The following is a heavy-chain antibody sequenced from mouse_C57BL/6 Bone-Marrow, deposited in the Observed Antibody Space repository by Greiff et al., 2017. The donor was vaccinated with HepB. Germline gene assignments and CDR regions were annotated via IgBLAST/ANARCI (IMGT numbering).Heavy chain of an antibody. CDR2: IYPRSGNT. Sequence: VQRVESGAELARPGASVKLSCKASGYTFTSYGISWVKQRTGQGLEWIGEIYPRSGNTYYNEKFKGKATLTADKSSRTAYMELRSLSSEDSAVYFCARRTAQAPAMDYWGQGTSVTVSS. V-gene: IGHV1-81*01. CDR3: ARRTAQAPAMDY. CDR1: GYTFTSYG. D-gene: IGHD3-2*02. J-gene: IGHJ4*01.